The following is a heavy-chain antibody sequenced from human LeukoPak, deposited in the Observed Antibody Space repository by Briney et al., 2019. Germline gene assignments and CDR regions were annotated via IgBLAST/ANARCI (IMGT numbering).Heavy chain of an antibody. CDR2: INHSGST. Sequence: SETLSLTCAVYGGSFSGYYWSWIRQPPGKGLEWIGEINHSGSTNYNPSLKSRVTTSVDTSKNQFSLKLSSVTAADTAVYYCAREGAAAALDYFDYWGQGTLVTDSS. V-gene: IGHV4-34*01. D-gene: IGHD6-13*01. J-gene: IGHJ4*02. CDR1: GGSFSGYY. CDR3: AREGAAAALDYFDY.